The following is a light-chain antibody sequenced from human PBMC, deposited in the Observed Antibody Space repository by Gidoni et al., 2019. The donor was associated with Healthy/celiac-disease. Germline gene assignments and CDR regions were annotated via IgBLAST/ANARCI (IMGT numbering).Light chain of an antibody. CDR3: QQRSNWPS. CDR2: DAS. CDR1: QSVSSY. Sequence: EIVLTQSPATLSLSPGERATLSCRASQSVSSYLAWYQQKPGQAPRLLLYDASNRATGIPARFSGSGSGTDFTLTISSLEPEDFAVYYCQQRSNWPSFGGXTKVEIK. J-gene: IGKJ4*01. V-gene: IGKV3-11*01.